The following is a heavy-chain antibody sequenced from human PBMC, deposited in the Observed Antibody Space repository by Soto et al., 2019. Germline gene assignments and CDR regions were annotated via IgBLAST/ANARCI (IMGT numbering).Heavy chain of an antibody. V-gene: IGHV1-69*02. CDR3: AKVGGRGDDYSYYGMDV. Sequence: QFQLVQSGAEVKKPGSSVKVSCKASVGTFSSHTINWVRQAPGQGLERMGRIIPILGITNYAQRFQGRVTIIAEKFTSTAYMELSSLRSEDTAMYYCAKVGGRGDDYSYYGMDVWGQANTVTVSS. D-gene: IGHD3-3*01. J-gene: IGHJ6*01. CDR1: VGTFSSHT. CDR2: IIPILGIT.